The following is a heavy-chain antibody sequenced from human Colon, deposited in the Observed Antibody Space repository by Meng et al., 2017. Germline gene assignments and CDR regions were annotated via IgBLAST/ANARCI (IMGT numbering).Heavy chain of an antibody. CDR3: TIVDGY. CDR2: MNDDGSFT. D-gene: IGHD3/OR15-3a*01. CDR1: GFTLSSDW. Sequence: EVKLVESGGDVVQPGGSLRLSCAVSGFTLSSDWIHWVRQVPGKGLVWVSTMNDDGSFTTYADSVKGRFTISRDNAKNTLYLQMDNLRVEDSAVYYCTIVDGYWGQGTLVRLL. J-gene: IGHJ4*02. V-gene: IGHV3-74*01.